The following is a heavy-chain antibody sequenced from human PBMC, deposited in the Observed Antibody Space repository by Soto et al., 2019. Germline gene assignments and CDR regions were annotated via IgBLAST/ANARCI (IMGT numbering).Heavy chain of an antibody. J-gene: IGHJ4*02. CDR1: GFTFSYYW. Sequence: EVQLVESEGDLVQPGGSLRLSCAASGFTFSYYWMHWVCQPPGKGLVWVSRIHSDGSATTYADSVKGRFTISRDNAKNRLYLQMNSLTADDTAVYYCARGDRGAFDDWGQGTLVTVSS. V-gene: IGHV3-74*01. D-gene: IGHD3-10*01. CDR2: IHSDGSAT. CDR3: ARGDRGAFDD.